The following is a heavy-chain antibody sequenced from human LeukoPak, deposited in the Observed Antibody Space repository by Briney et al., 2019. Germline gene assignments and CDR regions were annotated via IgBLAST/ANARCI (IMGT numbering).Heavy chain of an antibody. V-gene: IGHV3-23*01. CDR2: ISGSGGST. CDR3: ARRAGAYSHPYDY. D-gene: IGHD4/OR15-4a*01. CDR1: GFTFSSYA. J-gene: IGHJ4*02. Sequence: GGSLRLSCAASGFTFSSYAMSWVRQAPGKGLEWVSAISGSGGSTYYADSVKGRLTISRDNSKNTLYLQMNSLRAEDTAVYYCARRAGAYSHPYDYWGQGTLVTVSS.